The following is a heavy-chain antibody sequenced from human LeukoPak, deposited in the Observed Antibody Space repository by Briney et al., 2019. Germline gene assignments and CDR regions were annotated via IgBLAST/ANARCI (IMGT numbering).Heavy chain of an antibody. D-gene: IGHD4-17*01. CDR1: GGSISSYY. J-gene: IGHJ5*02. CDR2: IYYSGST. V-gene: IGHV4-59*08. CDR3: ASFSAYGDYGT. Sequence: PSDTLSLTCTVSGGSISSYYWSWIRQPPGKGLEWMGYIYYSGSTNYNPSLKSQVTISVDTSKNQFSLKLSSVTAADTAVYYCASFSAYGDYGTWGQGTLVTVSS.